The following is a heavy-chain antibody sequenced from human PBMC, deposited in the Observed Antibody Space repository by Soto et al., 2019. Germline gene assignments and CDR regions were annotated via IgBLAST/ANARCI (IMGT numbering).Heavy chain of an antibody. CDR1: GFIFSSYG. J-gene: IGHJ6*02. V-gene: IGHV3-33*01. CDR2: IWYDGSNK. Sequence: QVQLVESGGGVVPPGGSLRLSCVASGFIFSSYGMYWVRQAPGKGLEWVGVIWYDGSNKYYGVSLKGRFTISRDNSKNTLYLQMSSLRAEDTAVYYCAREPYSNYVMDVWGQGTTVTVSS. CDR3: AREPYSNYVMDV. D-gene: IGHD4-4*01.